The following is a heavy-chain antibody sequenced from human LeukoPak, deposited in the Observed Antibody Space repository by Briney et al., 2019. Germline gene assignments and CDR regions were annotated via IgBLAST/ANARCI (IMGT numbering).Heavy chain of an antibody. CDR2: VSIGGSFT. D-gene: IGHD4-17*01. Sequence: GGSLRLSCAASGFTFSSYGINWVRQAPGKGLEWVSFVSIGGSFTYYADSVKGRFTISRDDAKNSLYLQMNSLTAEDTAEYYCARNKINTVTTGWYFDLWGRGTLVSVSS. V-gene: IGHV3-21*01. CDR1: GFTFSSYG. J-gene: IGHJ2*01. CDR3: ARNKINTVTTGWYFDL.